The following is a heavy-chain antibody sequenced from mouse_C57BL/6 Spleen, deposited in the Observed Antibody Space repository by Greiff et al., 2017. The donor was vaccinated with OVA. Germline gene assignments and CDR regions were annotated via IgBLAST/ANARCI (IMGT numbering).Heavy chain of an antibody. Sequence: QVQLQQSGAELVKPGASVKISCKASGYAFSSYWMNWVKQRPGKGLEWIGQIYPGDGDTNYNGKFKGKATLTADKSSSTAYMQLSSLTSEDSAVYFCARQVVATEIPMDYWGQGTSVTVSS. V-gene: IGHV1-80*01. CDR2: IYPGDGDT. CDR3: ARQVVATEIPMDY. D-gene: IGHD1-1*01. J-gene: IGHJ4*01. CDR1: GYAFSSYW.